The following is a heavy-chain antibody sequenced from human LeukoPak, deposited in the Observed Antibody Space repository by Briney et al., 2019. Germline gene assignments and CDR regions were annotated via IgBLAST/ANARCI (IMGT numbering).Heavy chain of an antibody. CDR3: ARGRWSATTASYYLDF. J-gene: IGHJ4*02. Sequence: ASVKVSCKASEYTFTDYAINWVRQAPGQRLEWMGWINAGNGNTRYSQRFQGRVTITRDTSASTAYMELSSLTSEDTAVYYCARGRWSATTASYYLDFWGQGTLATVSS. CDR1: EYTFTDYA. V-gene: IGHV1-3*01. D-gene: IGHD5-24*01. CDR2: INAGNGNT.